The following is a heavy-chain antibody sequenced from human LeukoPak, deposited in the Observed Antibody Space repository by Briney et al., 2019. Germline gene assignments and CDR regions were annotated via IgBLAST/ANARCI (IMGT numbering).Heavy chain of an antibody. J-gene: IGHJ4*02. Sequence: SETLSLTCAVYGGSFSGYYWSWIRQPPGKGLEWVGEINHSGSTNYNPSPKSRVTISVDTSKNQFSLKLSSVTAADTAVYYCTGNGYYSLEYWGQGTLVTVSS. CDR1: GGSFSGYY. CDR3: TGNGYYSLEY. D-gene: IGHD3-3*01. CDR2: INHSGST. V-gene: IGHV4-34*03.